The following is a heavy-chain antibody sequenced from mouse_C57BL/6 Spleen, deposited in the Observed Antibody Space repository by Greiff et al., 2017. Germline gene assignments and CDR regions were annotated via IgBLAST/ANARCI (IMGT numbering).Heavy chain of an antibody. D-gene: IGHD1-1*01. V-gene: IGHV2-9-1*01. Sequence: VQGVESGPGLVAPSQSLSITCTVSGFSLTSYAISWVRQPPGKGLEWLGVIWTGGGTNYNSALKSRLSISKDNSKSQVFLKMNSLQTDDTARYYCARNSPPYYGSSYGYAMDYWGQGTSVTVSS. CDR3: ARNSPPYYGSSYGYAMDY. J-gene: IGHJ4*01. CDR2: IWTGGGT. CDR1: GFSLTSYA.